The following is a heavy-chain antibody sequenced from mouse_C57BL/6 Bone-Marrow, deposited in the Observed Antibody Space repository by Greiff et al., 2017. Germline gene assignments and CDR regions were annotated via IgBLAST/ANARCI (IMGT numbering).Heavy chain of an antibody. CDR3: ARRYGTPYYFDY. J-gene: IGHJ2*01. CDR1: GYSFTGYY. V-gene: IGHV1-43*01. D-gene: IGHD1-1*01. Sequence: VQLQQSGPELVKPGASVKISCKASGYSFTGYYMHWVKQSSEKSLEWIGEINPSTGGTSYNQKFKGKATLTVDKSSSTAYMQLKSLTSEDSAVYYCARRYGTPYYFDYWGQGTTLTVSS. CDR2: INPSTGGT.